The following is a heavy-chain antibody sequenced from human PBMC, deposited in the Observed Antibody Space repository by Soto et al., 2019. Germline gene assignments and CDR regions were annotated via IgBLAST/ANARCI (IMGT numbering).Heavy chain of an antibody. CDR2: ISSSGSTI. D-gene: IGHD1-26*01. Sequence: SLRLSCAASGFTFSSYEMNWVRQAPGKGLEWVSYISSSGSTIYYADSVKGRFTISRDNAKNSLYLQMNSLRAEDTAVYYCARKRNSGSYKTFHPWGQGTLVTVSS. V-gene: IGHV3-48*03. J-gene: IGHJ5*02. CDR3: ARKRNSGSYKTFHP. CDR1: GFTFSSYE.